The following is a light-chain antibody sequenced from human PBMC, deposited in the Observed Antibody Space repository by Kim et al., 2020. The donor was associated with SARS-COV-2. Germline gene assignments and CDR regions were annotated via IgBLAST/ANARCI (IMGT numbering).Light chain of an antibody. CDR1: QSVLYNSNNKNY. CDR3: QQYHSTPRT. Sequence: PTINCKSSQSVLYNSNNKNYLAWYQQKPGQPPKLLIYWASTRESGVPDRFSGSGSGTDFTLTISSLQAEDVAVYYCQQYHSTPRTFGQGTKVDIK. J-gene: IGKJ1*01. CDR2: WAS. V-gene: IGKV4-1*01.